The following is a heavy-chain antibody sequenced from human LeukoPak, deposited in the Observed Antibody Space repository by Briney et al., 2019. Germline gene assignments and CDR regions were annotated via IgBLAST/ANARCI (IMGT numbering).Heavy chain of an antibody. D-gene: IGHD1-26*01. J-gene: IGHJ3*02. CDR2: IFYSGST. CDR1: GGSISTSNYY. Sequence: PSETLSLTCTVSGGSISTSNYYWGWVRQPPGKGLEWIGNIFYSGSTYYSPSLKSRVTISLDTSRNQFSLKLNSVTAADTAVYYCAKDSVAYNGIYDAFDIWGQGTMVTVSS. CDR3: AKDSVAYNGIYDAFDI. V-gene: IGHV4-39*07.